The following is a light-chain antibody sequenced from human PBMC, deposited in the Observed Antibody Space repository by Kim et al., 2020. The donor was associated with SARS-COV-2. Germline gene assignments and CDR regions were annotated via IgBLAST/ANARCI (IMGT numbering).Light chain of an antibody. CDR2: DVS. J-gene: IGLJ1*01. CDR3: SSYTSSSTSLYV. CDR1: SSDVGAYNY. V-gene: IGLV2-14*04. Sequence: SITLSCTGTSSDVGAYNYVSWYQQHPGRAPKLMIYDVSERPSGVSNRFSGSKSGNTASLTISGLQAEDEADYYCSSYTSSSTSLYVFGTGTKVTVL.